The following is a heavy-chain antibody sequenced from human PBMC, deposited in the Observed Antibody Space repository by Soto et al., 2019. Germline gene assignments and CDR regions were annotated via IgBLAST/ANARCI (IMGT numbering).Heavy chain of an antibody. D-gene: IGHD6-13*01. CDR1: GGSVSSGSYY. CDR3: ARDRGDSSSWYRMSYYYGMDV. CDR2: IYYSGST. V-gene: IGHV4-61*01. Sequence: SETLSLTCTVSGGSVSSGSYYWSWIRQPPGKGLEWIGYIYYSGSTNYNPSLKSRVTISVDTSKNQFSLKLSSVTAADTAVYYCARDRGDSSSWYRMSYYYGMDVWGQGTTVTVSS. J-gene: IGHJ6*02.